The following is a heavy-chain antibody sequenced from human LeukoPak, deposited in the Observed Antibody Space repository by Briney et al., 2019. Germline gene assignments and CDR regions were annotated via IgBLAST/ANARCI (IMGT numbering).Heavy chain of an antibody. D-gene: IGHD5-12*01. J-gene: IGHJ4*02. CDR1: GYTFTTYA. CDR2: IIPIFGTA. V-gene: IGHV1-69*13. CDR3: ARAKHVDIVATIHSYFDY. Sequence: ASVKVSCKASGYTFTTYAIHWVRQAPGRSLEWMGGIIPIFGTANYAQKFQGRVTITADESTSTAYMELSSLRSEDTAVYYCARAKHVDIVATIHSYFDYWGQGTLVTVSS.